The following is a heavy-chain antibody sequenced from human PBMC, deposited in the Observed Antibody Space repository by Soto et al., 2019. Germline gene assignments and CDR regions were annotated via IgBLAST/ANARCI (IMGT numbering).Heavy chain of an antibody. J-gene: IGHJ4*02. CDR1: GFILSEYA. V-gene: IGHV3-23*01. CDR3: AKDPSTGGADY. Sequence: VHRLECGGEMVRPGESLRLSCTASGFILSEYAMNWVRHTPGAGLEWVSTLSKDGANENYVDSVRGRFTISRDDAKNTLYLQMNSLRAEHTAMYYCAKDPSTGGADYWGQGTQVTVSS. CDR2: LSKDGANE. D-gene: IGHD2-15*01.